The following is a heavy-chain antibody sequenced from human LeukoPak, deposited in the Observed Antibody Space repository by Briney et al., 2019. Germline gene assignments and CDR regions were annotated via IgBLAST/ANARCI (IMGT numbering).Heavy chain of an antibody. D-gene: IGHD3-22*01. CDR2: ISACNGNT. V-gene: IGHV1-18*01. J-gene: IGHJ4*02. Sequence: ASVKVSCKASGYTFTSYGISWVRQAPGQGLEWMGWISACNGNTNYAQKLQGRVTMTTDTSTSTAYMELRSLRSDDTAVYYCARGLSAYYDSSGYYGLGYWGQGTLVTVSS. CDR3: ARGLSAYYDSSGYYGLGY. CDR1: GYTFTSYG.